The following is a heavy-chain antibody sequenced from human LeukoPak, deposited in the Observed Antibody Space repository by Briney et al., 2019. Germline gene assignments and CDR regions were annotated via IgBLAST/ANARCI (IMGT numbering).Heavy chain of an antibody. D-gene: IGHD1-1*01. Sequence: SVKVSCKASGFTFTSSAVQWVRQARGHGLEWIGWIVVGSGNTNYAQKFQERVTINRDMSTSTAYMELSSLRSEDTAVYYCATDDVTTGTKTALGYWGQGTLVTVSS. CDR3: ATDDVTTGTKTALGY. J-gene: IGHJ4*02. CDR2: IVVGSGNT. CDR1: GFTFTSSA. V-gene: IGHV1-58*01.